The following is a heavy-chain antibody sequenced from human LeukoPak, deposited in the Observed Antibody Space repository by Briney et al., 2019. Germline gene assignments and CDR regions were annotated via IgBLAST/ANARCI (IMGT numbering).Heavy chain of an antibody. D-gene: IGHD3-3*01. CDR3: VRDLGVFGPKSRAFDI. Sequence: GASVKVSCKASAYTFTDDYMHWVRQAPGQGLEWLGWINPNSGGTNYAQKFQGRVTMTRDTSISTAYMELSRLRSDDTAVYYCVRDLGVFGPKSRAFDIWGQGTMVTVSS. CDR1: AYTFTDDY. V-gene: IGHV1-2*02. CDR2: INPNSGGT. J-gene: IGHJ3*02.